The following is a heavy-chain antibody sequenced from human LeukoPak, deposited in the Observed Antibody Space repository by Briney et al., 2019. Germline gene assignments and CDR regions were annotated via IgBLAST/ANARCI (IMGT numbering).Heavy chain of an antibody. Sequence: RSLRLSCTASGFTFGDYAMSWVRQAPGKGLEWAGFIRSKAYGGTTEYAASVKGRFTISRDDSKSIAYLQMNSLKTEDTAVYYCTRVLGGYYYDSSGYYYAPDAFDIWGQGTMVTVSS. J-gene: IGHJ3*02. CDR3: TRVLGGYYYDSSGYYYAPDAFDI. CDR2: IRSKAYGGTT. CDR1: GFTFGDYA. V-gene: IGHV3-49*04. D-gene: IGHD3-22*01.